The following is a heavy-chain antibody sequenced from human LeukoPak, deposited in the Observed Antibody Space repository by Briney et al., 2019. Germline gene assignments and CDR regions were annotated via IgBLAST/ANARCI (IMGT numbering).Heavy chain of an antibody. Sequence: GESLKISCKASGYNFTSYWIAWVRQMPGKGLEWMGIFYPDDSETRYSPSFQGQVTISADKSTSAAYLQWTSLKASDTAMYYCANSVAVASTALDYWGQGTLVTVSS. CDR1: GYNFTSYW. J-gene: IGHJ4*02. CDR2: FYPDDSET. V-gene: IGHV5-51*01. CDR3: ANSVAVASTALDY. D-gene: IGHD6-19*01.